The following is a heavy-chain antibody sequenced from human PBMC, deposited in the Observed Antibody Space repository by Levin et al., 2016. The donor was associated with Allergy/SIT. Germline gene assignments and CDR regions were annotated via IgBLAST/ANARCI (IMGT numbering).Heavy chain of an antibody. J-gene: IGHJ5*02. CDR3: ARGPYDYVWGSYRYGWFDP. Sequence: SVKVSCKASGFTFTSSAMQWVRQARGQRLEWIGWIVVGSGNTNYAQKFQERVTITRDMSTSTAYMELSSLRSEDTAVYYCARGPYDYVWGSYRYGWFDPWGQGTLVTVSS. CDR1: GFTFTSSA. D-gene: IGHD3-16*02. CDR2: IVVGSGNT. V-gene: IGHV1-58*02.